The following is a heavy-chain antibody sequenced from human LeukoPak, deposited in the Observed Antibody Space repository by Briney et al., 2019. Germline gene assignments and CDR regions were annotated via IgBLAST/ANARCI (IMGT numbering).Heavy chain of an antibody. V-gene: IGHV3-30*03. CDR3: ARDRSNSWSFDY. J-gene: IGHJ4*02. CDR1: GFTFSSYG. D-gene: IGHD6-13*01. CDR2: ISYDGSNK. Sequence: PGGSLRLSCVVSGFTFSSYGMHWVRQAPGKGLEWVAVISYDGSNKYYADSVKGRLTISRDISKNTLYLQMNSLRTEDTAVYYCARDRSNSWSFDYWGQGTLVPVSS.